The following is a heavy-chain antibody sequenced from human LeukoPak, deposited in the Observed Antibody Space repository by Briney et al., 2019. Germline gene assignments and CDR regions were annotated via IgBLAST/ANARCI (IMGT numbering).Heavy chain of an antibody. Sequence: GSLRLSFAASGFTFSSYSMNWVRQAPGKGLEWVSSISSSSSDIYYADSVKGRFTISRDNAKNSLYLQMNSLRAEDTAVYYCARDLRALRLSIAVPDYWGQGTLVTVSS. CDR3: ARDLRALRLSIAVPDY. J-gene: IGHJ4*02. CDR1: GFTFSSYS. D-gene: IGHD6-19*01. CDR2: ISSSSSDI. V-gene: IGHV3-21*01.